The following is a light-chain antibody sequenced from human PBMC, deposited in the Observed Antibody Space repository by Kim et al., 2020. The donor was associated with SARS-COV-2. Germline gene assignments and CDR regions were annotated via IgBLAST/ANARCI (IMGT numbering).Light chain of an antibody. Sequence: KKTTTACTGSIGGIASNYVQWYQQRPGSAPTTVIYEDNQRPSGVPDRFSGSIDSSSNSASLTISGLKTEDEADYYCQSYDSSNHVVFGGGTQLTVL. CDR3: QSYDSSNHVV. CDR2: EDN. J-gene: IGLJ2*01. V-gene: IGLV6-57*02. CDR1: IGGIASNY.